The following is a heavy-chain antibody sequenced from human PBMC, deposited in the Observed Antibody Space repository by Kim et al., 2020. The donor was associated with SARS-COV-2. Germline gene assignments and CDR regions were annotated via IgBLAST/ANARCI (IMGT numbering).Heavy chain of an antibody. D-gene: IGHD1-26*01. CDR3: AKCEGAVWPICYNGMDV. CDR2: IYYGGST. Sequence: SETLSLTCAVSGGSISTYYWSWIRQPPGKGLEWIGYIYYGGSTSYNPSFKSRVTILEDTSKNQLSLRLTSVTAADTAVYYCAKCEGAVWPICYNGMDVWGQGTTVTVSS. V-gene: IGHV4-59*13. CDR1: GGSISTYY. J-gene: IGHJ6*02.